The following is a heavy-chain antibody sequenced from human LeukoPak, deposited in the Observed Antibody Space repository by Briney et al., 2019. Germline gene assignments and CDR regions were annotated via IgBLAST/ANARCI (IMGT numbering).Heavy chain of an antibody. CDR2: IYSGGST. J-gene: IGHJ4*01. D-gene: IGHD2/OR15-2a*01. CDR1: GFTVSSNY. V-gene: IGHV3-53*01. Sequence: PGGSLRLSCAASGFTVSSNYMSWVRQAPGKGLEWVSVIYSGGSTYYADSVKGRFTISRDDSRNTVYLQMNSLRVADTALYFCARENIFDFWGQGTLVTVSS. CDR3: ARENIFDF.